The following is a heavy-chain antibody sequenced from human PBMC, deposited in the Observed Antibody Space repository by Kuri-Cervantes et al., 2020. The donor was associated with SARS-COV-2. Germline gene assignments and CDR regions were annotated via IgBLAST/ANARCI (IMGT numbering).Heavy chain of an antibody. CDR1: GYTFSSYG. CDR3: ARVIIAVAGTDAFDI. CDR2: ISAYNGNT. J-gene: IGHJ3*02. Sequence: ASVKVSCKASGYTFSSYGISWVRQAPGQGREWMGWISAYNGNTNYAQKLQGRVIMTTDTSTSTAYMELRSLRSDDTAVYYCARVIIAVAGTDAFDIWGQGTMVTVSS. V-gene: IGHV1-18*01. D-gene: IGHD6-19*01.